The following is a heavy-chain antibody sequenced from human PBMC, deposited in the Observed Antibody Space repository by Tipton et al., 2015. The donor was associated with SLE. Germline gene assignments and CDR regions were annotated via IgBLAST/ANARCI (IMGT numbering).Heavy chain of an antibody. CDR3: LRWGSGSYSGFDY. D-gene: IGHD1-26*01. V-gene: IGHV3-74*01. CDR2: INTDGSST. Sequence: GSLRLSCAASGFTFSSYWMHWVRQAPGKGLVWVSRINTDGSSTTYADSVKGRFTISRDNAENTLFLQMNSLRVEDTAVYYCLRWGSGSYSGFDYWGQGTLVTVSS. CDR1: GFTFSSYW. J-gene: IGHJ4*02.